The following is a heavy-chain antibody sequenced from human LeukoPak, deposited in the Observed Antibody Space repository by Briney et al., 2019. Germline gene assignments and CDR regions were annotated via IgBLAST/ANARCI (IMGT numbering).Heavy chain of an antibody. J-gene: IGHJ4*02. CDR2: IYYSGST. CDR3: ARPLRGGYSGYDLWEVDY. V-gene: IGHV4-39*01. D-gene: IGHD5-12*01. CDR1: GGSISSSSYY. Sequence: PSETLSLTCTVSGGSISSSSYYWGWIRQPPGKGLEWIGSIYYSGSTYYNPSLKSRVTISVDTSKNQFSLKLSSVTAADTAVYYCARPLRGGYSGYDLWEVDYWGQGTLVTVSS.